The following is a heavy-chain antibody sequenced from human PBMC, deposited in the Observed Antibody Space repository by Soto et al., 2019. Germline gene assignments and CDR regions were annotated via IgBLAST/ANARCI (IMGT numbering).Heavy chain of an antibody. CDR3: ARVPRRYDSSGYYYGYYFDY. CDR1: GGSISSYY. D-gene: IGHD3-22*01. V-gene: IGHV4-59*01. CDR2: IYYSGST. J-gene: IGHJ4*02. Sequence: SETLSLTCTVSGGSISSYYWSWIRKPPGKGLEWIGYIYYSGSTNYNPSLKSRVTISVDTSKNQFSLKLSSVTAADTAVYYCARVPRRYDSSGYYYGYYFDYWGQGTLVTVSS.